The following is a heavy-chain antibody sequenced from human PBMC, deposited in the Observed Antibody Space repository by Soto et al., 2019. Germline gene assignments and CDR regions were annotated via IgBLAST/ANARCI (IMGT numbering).Heavy chain of an antibody. J-gene: IGHJ4*02. V-gene: IGHV1-3*01. D-gene: IGHD3-22*01. CDR3: ARDYDAHYRYYYDSSGNFDY. CDR2: TNAGNGNT. Sequence: ASVKVSCKASGYTFTSYAMHWVRQAPGQRLEWMGWTNAGNGNTKYSQKFQGRVTITRDTSASTAYMELSSLRSEDTAVYYCARDYDAHYRYYYDSSGNFDYWGQGTLVTVSS. CDR1: GYTFTSYA.